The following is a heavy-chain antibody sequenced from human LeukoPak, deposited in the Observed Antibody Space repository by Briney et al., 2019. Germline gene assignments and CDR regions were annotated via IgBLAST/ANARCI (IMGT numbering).Heavy chain of an antibody. CDR2: ISGSIGDT. J-gene: IGHJ4*02. CDR1: GFTFSTYA. CDR3: ATDPHAKYFDY. V-gene: IGHV3-23*01. D-gene: IGHD2/OR15-2a*01. Sequence: GGSLRLSCAASGFTFSTYAMSWVRQAPGKGLEWVSTISGSIGDTYYADSVKGRFTISRDNSKNTLYLQMNSLRAEDTAVYYCATDPHAKYFDYWGQGTLVTVSS.